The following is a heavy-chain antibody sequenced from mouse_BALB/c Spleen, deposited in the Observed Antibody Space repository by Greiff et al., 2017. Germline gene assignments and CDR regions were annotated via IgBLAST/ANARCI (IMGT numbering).Heavy chain of an antibody. V-gene: IGHV1-12*01. D-gene: IGHD2-1*01. CDR2: IYPGNGDT. J-gene: IGHJ2*01. CDR3: ARSYGNYETYYFDY. Sequence: VQLQQSGAELVKPGASVKMSCKASGYTFTSYNMHWVKQTPGQGLEWIGAIYPGNGDTSYNQKFKGKATLTADKSSSTAYMQLSSLTSEDSAVYYCARSYGNYETYYFDYWGQGTTLTVSS. CDR1: GYTFTSYN.